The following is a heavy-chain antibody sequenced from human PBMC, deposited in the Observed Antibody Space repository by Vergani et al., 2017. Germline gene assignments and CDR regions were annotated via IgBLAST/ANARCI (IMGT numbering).Heavy chain of an antibody. D-gene: IGHD5-12*01. CDR2: ISGSGGST. Sequence: EVQLLESGGDLVQPGGSLRLSCAASGFTFNHYAMNWVRQAPGKGLEWVSGISGSGGSTYYAGSVKGRFTISRDSSKNTLYLQMNSLSAGDTAVYYCAKANPRNSXYEYLYYYHAMDVWGQGTTVTVSS. CDR1: GFTFNHYA. J-gene: IGHJ6*02. V-gene: IGHV3-23*01. CDR3: AKANPRNSXYEYLYYYHAMDV.